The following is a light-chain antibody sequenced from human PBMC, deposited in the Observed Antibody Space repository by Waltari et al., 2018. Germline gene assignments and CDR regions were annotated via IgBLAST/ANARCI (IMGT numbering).Light chain of an antibody. CDR1: QSVSSN. V-gene: IGKV3-15*01. J-gene: IGKJ1*01. Sequence: EIVMTQSPATLTVSPGERATLSCRARQSVSSNLAWYQQKPGTAPRLLIYGASTRATGIPARFSGSGSGTEFTLTISSLQSEDFAVYYCQQYNNWPPWTFGQGTKVEIK. CDR3: QQYNNWPPWT. CDR2: GAS.